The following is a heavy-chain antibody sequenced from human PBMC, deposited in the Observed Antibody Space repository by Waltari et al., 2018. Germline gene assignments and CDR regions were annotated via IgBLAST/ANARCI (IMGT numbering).Heavy chain of an antibody. Sequence: QLLESGGRLVQPGGSLRLPCVASGFPFSRYARSWARQAPGKGLEWLSVISDSGDSTIYTDSVKGRFTNYRDNSKNLVYLQMNSLRVEDTAVYYCAKGDWLDDWGQGTLVTVSP. CDR1: GFPFSRYA. CDR2: ISDSGDST. CDR3: AKGDWLDD. J-gene: IGHJ4*02. V-gene: IGHV3-23*01. D-gene: IGHD2-21*01.